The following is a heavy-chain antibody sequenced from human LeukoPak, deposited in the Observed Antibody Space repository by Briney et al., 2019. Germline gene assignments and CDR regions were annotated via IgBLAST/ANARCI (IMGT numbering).Heavy chain of an antibody. D-gene: IGHD2-2*01. V-gene: IGHV4-4*07. CDR1: GGSISSYY. J-gene: IGHJ5*02. Sequence: PSETLSLTCTVSGGSISSYYWGWIRQPAGKGLEWIGRIYTSGSTNYNPSLKSRVTMSVDTSKNQFSLKLSSVTAADTAVYYCARDRDIVVVPAAGWFDPWGQGTLVTVSS. CDR3: ARDRDIVVVPAAGWFDP. CDR2: IYTSGST.